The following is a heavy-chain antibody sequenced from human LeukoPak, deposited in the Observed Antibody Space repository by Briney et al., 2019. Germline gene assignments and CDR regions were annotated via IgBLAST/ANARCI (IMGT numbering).Heavy chain of an antibody. CDR1: GGTFSSYA. D-gene: IGHD6-6*01. V-gene: IGHV1-69*05. Sequence: RASLKVSCRASGGTFSSYAISWVRQAPGQGLEWMGGIIPIFGTANYAQKFQGRVTITTDESTSTAYMELSSLRSEDTAVYYCARATRIAARPAFAFDIWGQGTMVTVSS. CDR2: IIPIFGTA. CDR3: ARATRIAARPAFAFDI. J-gene: IGHJ3*02.